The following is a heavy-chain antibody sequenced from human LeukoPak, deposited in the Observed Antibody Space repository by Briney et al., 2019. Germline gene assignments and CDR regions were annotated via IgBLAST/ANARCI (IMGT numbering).Heavy chain of an antibody. CDR1: GDSVSGNTAA. CDR2: TYYRSNWNY. Sequence: QQSGPGLANPSPTLSLTCAISGDSVSGNTAAWNWVRRSPSRGLEWLGRTYYRSNWNYDYAVSVKGRITITPDTSKNQFSLRLNSVTPDDTAIYYCARTEASGRFLDYWDLGALVTVSS. V-gene: IGHV6-1*01. J-gene: IGHJ4*02. CDR3: ARTEASGRFLDY. D-gene: IGHD1-14*01.